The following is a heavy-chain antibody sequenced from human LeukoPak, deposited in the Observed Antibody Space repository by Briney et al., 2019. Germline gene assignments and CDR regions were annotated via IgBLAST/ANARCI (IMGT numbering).Heavy chain of an antibody. CDR1: GGSFSGYY. J-gene: IGHJ4*02. V-gene: IGHV4-34*01. Sequence: SETLSLTCAVYGGSFSGYYWSWIRQPPGKGLEWIGEINHSGSTNYNPSLESRVTISVDTSKNQFSLKLSSVTAADTAVYYCAAGIIAAAGTYYFDYWGQGTLVTVSS. CDR3: AAGIIAAAGTYYFDY. CDR2: INHSGST. D-gene: IGHD6-13*01.